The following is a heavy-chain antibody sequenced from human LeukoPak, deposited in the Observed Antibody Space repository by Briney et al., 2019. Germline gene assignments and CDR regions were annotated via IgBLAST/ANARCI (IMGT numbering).Heavy chain of an antibody. CDR1: GYTFTSYA. J-gene: IGHJ4*02. CDR2: INAGNGNT. CDR3: AGGYGGSYYRGGFDY. D-gene: IGHD1-26*01. V-gene: IGHV1-3*01. Sequence: ASVKVSCKASGYTFTSYAMHWVRQAPGQRLEWMGWINAGNGNTKYSQKFQGRVTITRDTSASTAYMELSSLRSEDTAVYYCAGGYGGSYYRGGFDYWGQGTLVTVSP.